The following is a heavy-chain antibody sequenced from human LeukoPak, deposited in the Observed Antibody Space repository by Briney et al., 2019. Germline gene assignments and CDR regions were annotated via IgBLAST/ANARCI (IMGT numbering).Heavy chain of an antibody. CDR2: IYYSGST. D-gene: IGHD2-21*02. Sequence: SETLSLTCTVSGGSISSYYWSWIRQPPGKGLEWIGYIYYSGSTNYNPSLKSRVTISVDTSKNQFSLKLSSVTAADTAVYYCAGGYCGGDCYPLGALNPVDYWGQGTLVTVSS. J-gene: IGHJ4*02. V-gene: IGHV4-59*01. CDR1: GGSISSYY. CDR3: AGGYCGGDCYPLGALNPVDY.